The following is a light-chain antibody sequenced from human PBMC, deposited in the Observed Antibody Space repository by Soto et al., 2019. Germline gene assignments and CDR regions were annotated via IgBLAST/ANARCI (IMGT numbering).Light chain of an antibody. Sequence: DIQLTQSPSFLSASVGDRVTITCRASQGISSYLAWYQQKPGKAPKLLIYAASTLQGGVPSRFSGSGSGTEFTLTITSLQPEDFATYYCQQLNSYPIFTFVPGTKVDIK. CDR3: QQLNSYPIFT. CDR2: AAS. V-gene: IGKV1-9*01. J-gene: IGKJ3*01. CDR1: QGISSY.